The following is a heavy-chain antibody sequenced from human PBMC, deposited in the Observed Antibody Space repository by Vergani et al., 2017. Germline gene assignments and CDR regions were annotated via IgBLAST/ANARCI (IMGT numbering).Heavy chain of an antibody. D-gene: IGHD2-2*01. V-gene: IGHV3-33*01. J-gene: IGHJ3*02. Sequence: QVQLVESGGGVVQPGRSLRLSCAASGFTFSSYGMHWVRQAPGKGLEWVAVIWYDGSNKYYADSVKGRFTISRDNSKNTLYLQMNSLRAEDTAVYYCARDPDIVVVPAALPLDGDDAFDIWGQGTMVTVSS. CDR1: GFTFSSYG. CDR2: IWYDGSNK. CDR3: ARDPDIVVVPAALPLDGDDAFDI.